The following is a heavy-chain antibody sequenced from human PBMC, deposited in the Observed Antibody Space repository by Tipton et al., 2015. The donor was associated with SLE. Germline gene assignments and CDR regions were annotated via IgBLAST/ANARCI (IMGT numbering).Heavy chain of an antibody. J-gene: IGHJ5*02. CDR1: GGSISSYY. D-gene: IGHD2-2*01. Sequence: TLSLTCTVYGGSISSYYWSWIRQPAGKGLEWIGRIYTSGSTNYNPSLKSRVTMSVDTSKYQFSLKLTSVTAADTAVYYCARGFYSTTWTGWFDPWGQGTLVTVSS. V-gene: IGHV4-4*07. CDR2: IYTSGST. CDR3: ARGFYSTTWTGWFDP.